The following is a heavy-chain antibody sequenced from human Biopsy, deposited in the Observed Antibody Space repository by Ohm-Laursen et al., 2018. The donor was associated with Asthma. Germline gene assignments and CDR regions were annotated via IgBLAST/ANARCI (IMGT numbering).Heavy chain of an antibody. J-gene: IGHJ4*02. Sequence: SSLRLSCAASGFIFSNYGMHWVRQAPGKGLEWVAVISYDGSNKYYADSVKGRFTISRDSSKNTLYLQMNSLRADDTAVYCCARGGQLWPTQFDYWGQGTLVTVSS. V-gene: IGHV3-30*03. CDR2: ISYDGSNK. D-gene: IGHD5-18*01. CDR1: GFIFSNYG. CDR3: ARGGQLWPTQFDY.